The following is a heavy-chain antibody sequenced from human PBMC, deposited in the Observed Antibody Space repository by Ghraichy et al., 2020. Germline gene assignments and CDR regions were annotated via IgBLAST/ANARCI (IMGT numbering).Heavy chain of an antibody. CDR3: AKDANDVGEGGAFDT. Sequence: GGSLRLSCAASGFTFSSYAMSWVRQPPEKGLEWVSTISIRGRETFYADSVKGRFTISRDTTKNALFLQMNSLRVDDTAVYYCAKDANDVGEGGAFDTWGQGTMVTVSS. CDR1: GFTFSSYA. V-gene: IGHV3-23*01. CDR2: ISIRGRET. J-gene: IGHJ3*02. D-gene: IGHD3-16*01.